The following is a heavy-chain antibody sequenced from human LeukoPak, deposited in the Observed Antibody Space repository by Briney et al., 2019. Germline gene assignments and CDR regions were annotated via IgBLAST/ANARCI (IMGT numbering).Heavy chain of an antibody. CDR3: ARGPYSGWYTPWYFDL. D-gene: IGHD6-19*01. CDR1: GFTFSSYS. Sequence: GGSLRLSCAASGFTFSSYSMNWVRQAPGKGLEWVSYISSSSSTIYYADSVKGRFTISRDNAKNSLYLQMNSLRAEDTAVYYCARGPYSGWYTPWYFDLWGRGTLVTVSS. J-gene: IGHJ2*01. CDR2: ISSSSSTI. V-gene: IGHV3-48*04.